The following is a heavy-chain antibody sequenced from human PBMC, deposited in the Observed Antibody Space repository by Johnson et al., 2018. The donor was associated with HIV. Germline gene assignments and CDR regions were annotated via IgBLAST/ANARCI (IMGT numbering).Heavy chain of an antibody. CDR3: ARRGVGATTDAFDI. CDR1: GFTFSNAW. Sequence: VQLVESGGGLVKPGGSLRLSCAASGFTFSNAWMSWVRQAPGKGLEWVSFISGGEDDTYYADSVKGRFTISRDNSKNTLHLQMNSLSAEDTAVYYCARRGVGATTDAFDIWGQGTMVTVSS. V-gene: IGHV3-23*04. CDR2: ISGGEDDT. J-gene: IGHJ3*02. D-gene: IGHD1-26*01.